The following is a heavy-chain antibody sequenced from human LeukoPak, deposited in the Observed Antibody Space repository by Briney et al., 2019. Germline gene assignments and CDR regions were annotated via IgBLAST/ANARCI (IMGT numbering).Heavy chain of an antibody. CDR3: ARDKETVYDILTVNLDY. J-gene: IGHJ4*02. CDR1: GFTFSSYE. Sequence: GGSLRLSCAASGFTFSSYEMNWVRQAPGKGLEWVSYISSSGSTIYYADSVKGRFTISRDNSKNTLYLQMNSLRAEDTAVYYCARDKETVYDILTVNLDYWGQGTLVTVSS. CDR2: ISSSGSTI. V-gene: IGHV3-48*03. D-gene: IGHD3-9*01.